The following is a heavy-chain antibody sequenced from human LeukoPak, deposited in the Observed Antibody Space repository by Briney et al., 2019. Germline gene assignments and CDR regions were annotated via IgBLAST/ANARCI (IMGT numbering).Heavy chain of an antibody. CDR2: IYYSGST. CDR1: GGSISSYY. Sequence: SETLSLTCTVSGGSISSYYWSWIRQPPGKGLEWIGYIYYSGSTNYNPPLKSRVTISVDTSKNQFSLKLSSVTAADTAVYYCAWSQAGSYCSGGSCQDNWFDPWGQGTLVTVSS. D-gene: IGHD2-15*01. V-gene: IGHV4-59*01. J-gene: IGHJ5*02. CDR3: AWSQAGSYCSGGSCQDNWFDP.